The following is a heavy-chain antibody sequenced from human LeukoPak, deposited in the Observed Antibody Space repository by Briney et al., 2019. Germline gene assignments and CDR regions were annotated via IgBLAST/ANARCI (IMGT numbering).Heavy chain of an antibody. Sequence: SETLSLTCAVYGGSFSGYYWSWIRQPSGKGLEWIGEINHSGSTNYNPSLKSRVTISVDTSKNQFSLKLSSVTAADTAVYYCARGIRRIAAAGSRFDYWGQGTLVTVSS. D-gene: IGHD6-13*01. CDR1: GGSFSGYY. CDR3: ARGIRRIAAAGSRFDY. V-gene: IGHV4-34*01. CDR2: INHSGST. J-gene: IGHJ4*02.